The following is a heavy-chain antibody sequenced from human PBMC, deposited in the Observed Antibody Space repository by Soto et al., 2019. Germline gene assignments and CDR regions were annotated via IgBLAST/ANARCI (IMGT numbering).Heavy chain of an antibody. CDR2: VYYSGSN. J-gene: IGHJ6*02. CDR3: VRGYCSGGSCPQQRAYYSYYGMDX. Sequence: SETLSLTFTVSGGSISSISYYWGWIRQPPGKGLELIGGVYYSGSNYYNPSLKSRVTISVDTSKSQFSLKLSSVTAADTAAYYCVRGYCSGGSCPQQRAYYSYYGMDXWGQGTTVTVS. V-gene: IGHV4-39*01. CDR1: GGSISSISYY. D-gene: IGHD2-15*01.